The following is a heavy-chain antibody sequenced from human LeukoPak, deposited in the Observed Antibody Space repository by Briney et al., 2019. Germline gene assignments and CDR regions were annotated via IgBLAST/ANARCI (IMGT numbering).Heavy chain of an antibody. Sequence: ASVKVSCKASGYTFTGYYMHWVRQAPGQGLEWMGWINPNSGGTNYAQKFQGRVTMTGDTSISTAYMELSRLRSDDTAVYYCARDWGSSWYERYFQHWGQGTLVTVSS. CDR2: INPNSGGT. CDR1: GYTFTGYY. V-gene: IGHV1-2*02. D-gene: IGHD6-13*01. CDR3: ARDWGSSWYERYFQH. J-gene: IGHJ1*01.